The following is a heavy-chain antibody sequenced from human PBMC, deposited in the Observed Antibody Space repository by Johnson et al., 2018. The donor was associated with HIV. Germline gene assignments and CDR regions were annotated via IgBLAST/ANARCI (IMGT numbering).Heavy chain of an antibody. CDR1: GFTFSSYG. Sequence: QVQLVESGGGVVQPGGSLRLSCAASGFTFSSYGMHWVRQAPGKGLEWVAVISYDGSNQYYADSVKGRFTISRDNSKNTLYLQMNSLRAEDTAVYYCAFIEYSSLDAFDIWGQGTMVTVSS. CDR2: ISYDGSNQ. D-gene: IGHD6-6*01. V-gene: IGHV3-30*03. J-gene: IGHJ3*02. CDR3: AFIEYSSLDAFDI.